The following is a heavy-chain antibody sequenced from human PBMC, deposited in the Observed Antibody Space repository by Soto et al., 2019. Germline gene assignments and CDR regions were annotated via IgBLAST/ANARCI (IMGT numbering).Heavy chain of an antibody. CDR2: ISYDGSTK. CDR1: GFAFSSYE. J-gene: IGHJ6*02. V-gene: IGHV3-30-3*01. CDR3: VRRSTLSYHGMDV. Sequence: VGSLRLSCAASGFAFSSYEMHWVRQTPGKGLEWVAIISYDGSTKYYSDSVKGRFTFSRDNSKNMLYLQMNSLRPEDAAVYYCVRRSTLSYHGMDVWGQGTTVTVSS.